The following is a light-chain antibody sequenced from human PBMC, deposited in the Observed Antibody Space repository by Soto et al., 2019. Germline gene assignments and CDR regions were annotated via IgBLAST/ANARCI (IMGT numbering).Light chain of an antibody. V-gene: IGLV1-44*01. CDR3: AAWDDSLFGWV. Sequence: QLVLTQPPSASGTPGQRVTISCSGSSSNIGSNTVNWCQQLPGTAPKLLIYGNNQRPSGVPDRFSASKSATSASLAISGLQSEDEADYYCAAWDDSLFGWVFGGGTKLTVL. J-gene: IGLJ3*02. CDR2: GNN. CDR1: SSNIGSNT.